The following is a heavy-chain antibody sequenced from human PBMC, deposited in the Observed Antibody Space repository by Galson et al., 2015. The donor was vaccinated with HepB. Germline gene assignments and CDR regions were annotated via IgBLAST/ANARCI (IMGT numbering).Heavy chain of an antibody. V-gene: IGHV6-1*01. Sequence: CAISGDSVSSNSAAWNWIRQSPSRGLEWLGRTYYRAKWYTDYAVSLRSRITINPDTSRNQVSLQLNSVTAADTAMYYCARSSWGVRGLMKGYFDYWGQGSLGTVSS. CDR1: GDSVSSNSAA. CDR3: ARSSWGVRGLMKGYFDY. D-gene: IGHD3-10*01. CDR2: TYYRAKWYT. J-gene: IGHJ4*02.